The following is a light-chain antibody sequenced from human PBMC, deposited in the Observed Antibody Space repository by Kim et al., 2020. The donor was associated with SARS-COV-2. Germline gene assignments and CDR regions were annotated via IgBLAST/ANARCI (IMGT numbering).Light chain of an antibody. Sequence: QSALTQPPSASGSPGQSVTISCSGTSSDIGGGHNYVSWYQQHPGKAPKLIVYEVSQRPSGVPNRFSGSKSGNTASLTVSGLQAEDEADYYCSSYADSDTLVFGGGTQLTVL. V-gene: IGLV2-8*01. CDR2: EVS. J-gene: IGLJ3*02. CDR3: SSYADSDTLV. CDR1: SSDIGGGHNY.